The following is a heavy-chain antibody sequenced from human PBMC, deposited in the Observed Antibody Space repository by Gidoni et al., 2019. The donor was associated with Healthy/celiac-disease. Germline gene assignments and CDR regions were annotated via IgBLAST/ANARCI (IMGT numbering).Heavy chain of an antibody. D-gene: IGHD3-10*01. Sequence: QVQLQQWGAGLLKPSETLSLTCAVYGGSFSGYYWSWIRQPPGKGLEWIGEINHSGSTNYNPSLKSRVTISVDTSKNQFSLKLSSVTAADTAVYYCARGGNLMVRGVIPPRRSPPTGPWGQGTLVTVSS. CDR1: GGSFSGYY. CDR2: INHSGST. J-gene: IGHJ5*02. CDR3: ARGGNLMVRGVIPPRRSPPTGP. V-gene: IGHV4-34*01.